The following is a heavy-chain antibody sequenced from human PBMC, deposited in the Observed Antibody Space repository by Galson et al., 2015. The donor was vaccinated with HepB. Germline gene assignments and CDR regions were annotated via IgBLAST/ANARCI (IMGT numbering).Heavy chain of an antibody. CDR3: ARGWDTDVTSNFDY. CDR2: IKQDGSEK. V-gene: IGHV3-7*03. D-gene: IGHD5-18*01. CDR1: GFTYNNYW. Sequence: SLRLSCAVSGFTYNNYWMSWVRQAPGRGLEWVANIKQDGSEKYYADSVEGRFTVSRDNAKKTLYLDMNALSVEDTAVYYYARGWDTDVTSNFDYWGQGALVTVSS. J-gene: IGHJ4*02.